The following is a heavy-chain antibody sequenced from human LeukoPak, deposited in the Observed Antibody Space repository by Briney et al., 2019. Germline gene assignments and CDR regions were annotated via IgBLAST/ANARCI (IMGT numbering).Heavy chain of an antibody. J-gene: IGHJ6*03. CDR1: GGSISGYY. D-gene: IGHD1-14*01. Sequence: PSETLSLTCTVSGGSISGYYWGWIRQPPGKGLEWIGSIYYSGSPYYNPSLKSRVTISVDTSKNQFSLKLSSVTAADTAVYYCARVSPEYYYYYYMDAWGKGTTVTVSS. CDR3: ARVSPEYYYYYYMDA. CDR2: IYYSGSP. V-gene: IGHV4-39*01.